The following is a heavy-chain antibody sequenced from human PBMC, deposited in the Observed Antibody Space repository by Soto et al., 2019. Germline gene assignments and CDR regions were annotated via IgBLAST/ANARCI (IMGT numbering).Heavy chain of an antibody. V-gene: IGHV3-74*01. CDR1: GFTFSSYW. Sequence: EVQLVQSGGGLVQPGGSLTLSCAVSGFTFSSYWMHWVRQAPGKGLGWLSRLNSDGSRTSSADSVKGRFTISRDNAKNTLYLKMNSLSAEDTAVYYCARGGFYDSGSYGHWGQGALVTVSS. D-gene: IGHD3-10*01. CDR3: ARGGFYDSGSYGH. J-gene: IGHJ4*02. CDR2: LNSDGSRT.